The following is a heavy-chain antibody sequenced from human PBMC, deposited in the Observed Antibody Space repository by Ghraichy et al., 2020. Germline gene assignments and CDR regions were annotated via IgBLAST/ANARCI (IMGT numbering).Heavy chain of an antibody. CDR2: IYYSGST. Sequence: ESLNISCTVSGGSISSYYWSWIRQPPGKGLEWIGYIYYSGSTNYNPSLKSRVTISVDTSKNQFSLKLSSVTAADTAVYYCARRGYSSGWYFDYWGQGTLVTVSS. CDR3: ARRGYSSGWYFDY. J-gene: IGHJ4*02. V-gene: IGHV4-59*08. CDR1: GGSISSYY. D-gene: IGHD6-19*01.